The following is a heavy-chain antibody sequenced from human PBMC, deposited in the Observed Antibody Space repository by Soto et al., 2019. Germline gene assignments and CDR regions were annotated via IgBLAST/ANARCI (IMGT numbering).Heavy chain of an antibody. CDR1: GFTFSSYG. J-gene: IGHJ4*02. CDR2: IWYDGSNK. D-gene: IGHD3-22*01. V-gene: IGHV3-33*01. Sequence: GGSLRLSCAASGFTFSSYGMHWVRQAPGKGLEWVAVIWYDGSNKYYADSVKGRFTISRDNSKNTLYLQMNSLRAEDTAVYYCARDQYYDSSGHYGSAYWGQGTLVTVSS. CDR3: ARDQYYDSSGHYGSAY.